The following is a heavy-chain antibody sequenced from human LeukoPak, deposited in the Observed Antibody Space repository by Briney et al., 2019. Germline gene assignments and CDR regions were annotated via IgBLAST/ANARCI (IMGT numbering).Heavy chain of an antibody. Sequence: SVKVFCKASGGTFSSYANSWVRQASGQGLVWMGRILPIVGTANYAQTFQGRVTITTDESTSTAYMELSSLRSEDTAVYYCASGVDYYYYYMDVWGKGTTVTVSS. CDR3: ASGVDYYYYYMDV. V-gene: IGHV1-69*05. CDR2: ILPIVGTA. J-gene: IGHJ6*03. CDR1: GGTFSSYA.